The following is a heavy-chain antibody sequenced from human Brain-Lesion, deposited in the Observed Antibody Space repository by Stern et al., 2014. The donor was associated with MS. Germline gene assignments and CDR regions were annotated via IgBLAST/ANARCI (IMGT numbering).Heavy chain of an antibody. J-gene: IGHJ4*02. CDR1: GYTFTGYY. Sequence: VQLVESGAEVKKPGASVKVSCKASGYTFTGYYMHWVRQAPGQGLEWMGLINPKSGGKNYAQKFQGWVTMTRDTSINTAYMELSRLRSDDTAVYYCATYYYDSTGYNDFWGQGTLVTVSS. D-gene: IGHD3-22*01. CDR2: INPKSGGK. CDR3: ATYYYDSTGYNDF. V-gene: IGHV1-2*04.